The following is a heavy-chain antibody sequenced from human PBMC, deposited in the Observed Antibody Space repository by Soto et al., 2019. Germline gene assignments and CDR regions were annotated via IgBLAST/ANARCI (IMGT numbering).Heavy chain of an antibody. D-gene: IGHD3-3*01. V-gene: IGHV4-59*01. CDR1: GGSISSYY. Sequence: SETLSLTCTVSGGSISSYYWSWIRQPPGKGLEWIGYIYYSGSTNYNPSLKSRVTISVDTSKNQFSLELSSVTAADTAVYYCARGPYYDFWSSSGMDVWGQGTTVTVSS. CDR3: ARGPYYDFWSSSGMDV. CDR2: IYYSGST. J-gene: IGHJ6*02.